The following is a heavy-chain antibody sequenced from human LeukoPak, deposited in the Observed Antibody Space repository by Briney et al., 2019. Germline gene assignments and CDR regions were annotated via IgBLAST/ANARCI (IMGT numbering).Heavy chain of an antibody. J-gene: IGHJ4*02. Sequence: SVKVSCKASGGTFSSYAISWVRQAPGQGLEWMGGIIPIFGTANYAQKFQGRVTITTDESTSTAYKELSSLRSEDTAVYYCARDNCSSTSCYFRLNYWGQGTLVTVSS. CDR2: IIPIFGTA. CDR3: ARDNCSSTSCYFRLNY. D-gene: IGHD2-2*01. CDR1: GGTFSSYA. V-gene: IGHV1-69*05.